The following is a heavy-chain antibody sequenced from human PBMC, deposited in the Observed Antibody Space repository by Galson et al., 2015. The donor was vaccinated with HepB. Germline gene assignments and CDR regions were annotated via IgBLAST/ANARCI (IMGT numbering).Heavy chain of an antibody. J-gene: IGHJ4*02. Sequence: SLTCTISGGSVSSSSYYWAWIRQPPGKGLEWIGSIYYSGSPFYNPSLKSRVTISVDTSKNQFSLKMNSVTVADTAFYYCARPDVWGQGTLVTVSS. V-gene: IGHV4-39*01. CDR3: ARPDV. CDR2: IYYSGSP. CDR1: GGSVSSSSYY.